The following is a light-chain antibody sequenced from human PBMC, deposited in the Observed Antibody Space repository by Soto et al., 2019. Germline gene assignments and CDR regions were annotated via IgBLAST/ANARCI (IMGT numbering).Light chain of an antibody. V-gene: IGLV4-69*01. Sequence: QLVLTQSPSASASLGASVKLTCTLSSGHSSYAIAWHQQQPEKGPRYWMKINSDGSHSKWDGIPDRFSGSSSGAERYLTISSLQSEDEADYYCQTWGTGIQVFGGGTKLTVL. CDR2: INSDGSH. J-gene: IGLJ2*01. CDR3: QTWGTGIQV. CDR1: SGHSSYA.